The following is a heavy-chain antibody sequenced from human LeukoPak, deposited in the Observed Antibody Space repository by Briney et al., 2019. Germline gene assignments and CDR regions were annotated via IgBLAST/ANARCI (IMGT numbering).Heavy chain of an antibody. CDR1: GFTFSNAW. Sequence: GGSLRLSCAASGFTFSNAWMSWVRQAPGKGLEWVGRIKSKTDGGTTDYAAPVKGRFTISRDDSKSIAYLQMNSLRAEDTAVYYCARDDHYYGSGSPPDYWGQGTLVTVSS. J-gene: IGHJ4*02. CDR3: ARDDHYYGSGSPPDY. D-gene: IGHD3-10*01. CDR2: IKSKTDGGTT. V-gene: IGHV3-15*05.